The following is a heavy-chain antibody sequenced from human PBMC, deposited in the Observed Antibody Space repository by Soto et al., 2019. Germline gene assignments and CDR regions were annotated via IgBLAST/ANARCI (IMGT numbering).Heavy chain of an antibody. CDR3: ARFEFLTGYYNDS. D-gene: IGHD3-9*01. CDR1: GGTFSSYT. CDR2: IIPILGIA. V-gene: IGHV1-69*02. Sequence: QVQLVQSGAEVKKPGSSVKVSCKASGGTFSSYTISWVRQAPGQGLEWMGRIIPILGIANYAQKFQGRGTITADKSTSTAYMELSSLRSEDTAVYYRARFEFLTGYYNDSWRQGTLVTVSS. J-gene: IGHJ5*02.